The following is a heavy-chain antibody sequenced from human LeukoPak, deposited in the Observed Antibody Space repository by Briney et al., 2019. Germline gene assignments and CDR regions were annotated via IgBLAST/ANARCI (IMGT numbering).Heavy chain of an antibody. Sequence: GGSLRLSCAASGFTFSSYWMSWVRQAPGKGLEWVANIKQDGSEKYYVDSVKGRFTISRDNAKDSLYLQMNSLRAEDTAVYYCARGPTDSSSWYYYYYYMDVWGKGTTVTVSS. V-gene: IGHV3-7*01. CDR1: GFTFSSYW. D-gene: IGHD6-13*01. CDR3: ARGPTDSSSWYYYYYYMDV. CDR2: IKQDGSEK. J-gene: IGHJ6*03.